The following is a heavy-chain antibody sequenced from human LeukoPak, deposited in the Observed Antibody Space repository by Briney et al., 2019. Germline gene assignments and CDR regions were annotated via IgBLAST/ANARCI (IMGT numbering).Heavy chain of an antibody. J-gene: IGHJ6*02. D-gene: IGHD2-15*01. CDR3: ARLKGRYCSGGSFYPPYGIDL. CDR1: GLTFSSYE. CDR2: ISRSGSTI. Sequence: GGSLRLSCAASGLTFSSYEMNWVRQAPGKGLEWVSYISRSGSTIYYADSVKGRFTISRDNAKNSLYLQTNRLRAQDPAVYYCARLKGRYCSGGSFYPPYGIDLWGPGTTVTVFS. V-gene: IGHV3-48*03.